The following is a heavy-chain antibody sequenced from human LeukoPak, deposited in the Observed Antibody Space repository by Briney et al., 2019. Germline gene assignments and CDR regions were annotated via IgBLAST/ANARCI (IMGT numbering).Heavy chain of an antibody. CDR2: IYHSGST. V-gene: IGHV4-39*07. D-gene: IGHD1-1*01. CDR1: GGSISSSSYY. J-gene: IGHJ6*03. Sequence: SETLSLTCTVSGGSISSSSYYWGWIRQPPGKGLEWIGSIYHSGSTYYNPSLKRRVTISVDTSKNQFSLKLSSVTAADTAVYYCAREIWNLGPKESMDVWGKGTTVTVSS. CDR3: AREIWNLGPKESMDV.